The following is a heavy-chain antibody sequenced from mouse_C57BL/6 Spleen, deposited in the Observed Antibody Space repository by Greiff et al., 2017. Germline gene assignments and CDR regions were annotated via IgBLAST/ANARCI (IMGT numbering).Heavy chain of an antibody. D-gene: IGHD2-4*01. CDR1: GFTFSSYA. V-gene: IGHV5-9-1*02. CDR3: TRANYDYDDAMDY. J-gene: IGHJ4*01. Sequence: EVQVVESGEGLVKPGGSLKLSCAASGFTFSSYAMSWVRQTPEKRLEWVAYISSGGDYIYYADTVKGRFTISRDNARNTLYLQMSSLKSEDTAMYYCTRANYDYDDAMDYWGQGTSVTVSS. CDR2: ISSGGDYI.